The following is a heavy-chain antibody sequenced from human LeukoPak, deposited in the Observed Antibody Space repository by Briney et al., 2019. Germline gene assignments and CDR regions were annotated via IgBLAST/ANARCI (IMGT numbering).Heavy chain of an antibody. CDR2: IWYNGKNK. CDR1: GFTFKNFG. CDR3: AREGTTGNGDGYNSFDY. D-gene: IGHD5-24*01. Sequence: PGNSLRLSCAASGFTFKNFGMHWVRQAPGKGLEWVAGIWYNGKNKYHADSVKGRSTISRDNSESTLYLQMSSLRAEDTSVYFCAREGTTGNGDGYNSFDYWGQGTLVTVSS. V-gene: IGHV3-33*01. J-gene: IGHJ4*02.